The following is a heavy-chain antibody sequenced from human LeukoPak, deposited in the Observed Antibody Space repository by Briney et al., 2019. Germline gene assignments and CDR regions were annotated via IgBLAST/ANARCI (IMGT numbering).Heavy chain of an antibody. D-gene: IGHD3-22*01. CDR3: ARDYYDSSGYYQSNY. V-gene: IGHV3-30*03. CDR1: GFTFRSYG. J-gene: IGHJ4*02. CDR2: ISSDGSSK. Sequence: GGSLRLSCAASGFTFRSYGMHWVRQAPGKGLEWVAVISSDGSSKNYADSMKGQFTISRDNSKNTLFLQMNNLRAEDTAVYYCARDYYDSSGYYQSNYWGQGTLVTVSS.